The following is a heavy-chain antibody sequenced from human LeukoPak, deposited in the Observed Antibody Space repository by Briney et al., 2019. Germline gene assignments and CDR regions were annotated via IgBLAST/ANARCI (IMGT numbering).Heavy chain of an antibody. CDR1: GGSISSYY. D-gene: IGHD2-8*01. J-gene: IGHJ3*02. Sequence: SETLSXTCTVSGGSISSYYWSWLRQPAGKGLEWIGRIYTSGSTNYNPSLKSRVTMSVDTSKNQFSLKLSSVTAADTAVYYCARTPADAGDDAFDIWGQGTMVTVSS. CDR2: IYTSGST. V-gene: IGHV4-4*07. CDR3: ARTPADAGDDAFDI.